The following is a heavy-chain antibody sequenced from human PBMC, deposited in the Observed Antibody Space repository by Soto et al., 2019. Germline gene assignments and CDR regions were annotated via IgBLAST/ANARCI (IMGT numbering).Heavy chain of an antibody. D-gene: IGHD2-21*01. CDR2: ISSDGSSR. CDR1: GFTFSTYA. CDR3: ASRRGDGYFEY. J-gene: IGHJ4*02. Sequence: LRLSCAASGFTFSTYAMYWVRQAPGKGLEWLAFISSDGSSRYYADSVKGRFTISRDNSKNTLYLQMSSLRAEDTAVYYCASRRGDGYFEYWGQGTLVTVSS. V-gene: IGHV3-30*04.